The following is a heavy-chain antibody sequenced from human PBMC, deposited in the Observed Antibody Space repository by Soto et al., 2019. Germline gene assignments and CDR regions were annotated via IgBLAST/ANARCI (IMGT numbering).Heavy chain of an antibody. Sequence: GGSLRLSCAASGFTFSSYAMSWVRQAPGKGLEWVSAISGSGGSTYYADSVKGRFTISRDNSKNTLYLQMNSLRAEDTAVYYCAKDESKWVLLSPFDYWGQGTLVTVSS. V-gene: IGHV3-23*01. CDR2: ISGSGGST. J-gene: IGHJ4*02. D-gene: IGHD1-26*01. CDR3: AKDESKWVLLSPFDY. CDR1: GFTFSSYA.